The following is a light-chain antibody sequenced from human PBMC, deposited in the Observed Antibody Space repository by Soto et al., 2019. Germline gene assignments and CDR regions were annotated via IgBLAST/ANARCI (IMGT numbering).Light chain of an antibody. V-gene: IGKV1-5*01. CDR1: QSIGSW. J-gene: IGKJ1*01. CDR2: DAS. Sequence: DIQMTQSPSTLSASVGARVTITCRASQSIGSWLAWYQQKPGKAPRLLIYDASSLESGVPSRFSVSGSGTEFTLNLRSLQPDDGETYDGQQYNPYTWTFGHGTKVEIK. CDR3: QQYNPYTWT.